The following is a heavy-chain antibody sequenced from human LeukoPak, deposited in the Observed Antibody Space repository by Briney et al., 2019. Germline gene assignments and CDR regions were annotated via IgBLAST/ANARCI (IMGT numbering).Heavy chain of an antibody. V-gene: IGHV4-31*03. CDR3: ARIAYDALDSYYYGMDV. Sequence: SETLSLTCTVSGGSISSGPYYWIWLRQHPGKGLEWIGYITYSGNTYYYPALNGRVTVSLDTSKTQFSLKLSSVTAADTAVYYCARIAYDALDSYYYGMDVWGQGTTVTVSS. CDR2: ITYSGNT. CDR1: GGSISSGPYY. J-gene: IGHJ6*02. D-gene: IGHD3-3*01.